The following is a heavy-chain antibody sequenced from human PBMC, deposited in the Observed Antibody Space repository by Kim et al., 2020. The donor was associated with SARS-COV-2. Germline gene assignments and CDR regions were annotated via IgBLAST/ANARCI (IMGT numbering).Heavy chain of an antibody. D-gene: IGHD3-22*01. V-gene: IGHV4-34*01. CDR1: GGSFSGYY. Sequence: SETLSLTCAVYGGSFSGYYWSWIRQPPGKGLEWIGELNHSGSTNYNPSLKSRVTISVDTSKNQFSLKLSSVTAADTAVYYCARGHNYYDSSGYHVFDYWGQGTLVTVSS. CDR2: LNHSGST. J-gene: IGHJ4*02. CDR3: ARGHNYYDSSGYHVFDY.